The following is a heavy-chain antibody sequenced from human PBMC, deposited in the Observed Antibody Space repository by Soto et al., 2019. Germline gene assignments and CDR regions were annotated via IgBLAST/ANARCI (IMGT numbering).Heavy chain of an antibody. J-gene: IGHJ4*02. CDR3: ATMGTPATGLYYFDY. V-gene: IGHV4-30-4*01. CDR2: ISYSGST. D-gene: IGHD1-7*01. CDR1: GGSISSGNYY. Sequence: QVQLQESGPGLVKPSQTLSLTCTVSGGSISSGNYYWSWIRQPPGKGLEWIGSISYSGSTYYNASLKSRVTISVDTSKNQFSLNLSFATAADTAVYYCATMGTPATGLYYFDYWGQGTLVTVSS.